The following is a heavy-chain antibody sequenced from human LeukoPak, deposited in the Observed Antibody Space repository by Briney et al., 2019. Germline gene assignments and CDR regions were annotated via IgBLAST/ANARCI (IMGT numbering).Heavy chain of an antibody. CDR2: THQGGKT. V-gene: IGHV4-39*02. D-gene: IGHD3-3*01. CDR1: GGSVTSKSYY. J-gene: IGHJ5*01. CDR3: ARLPRIPLYGVAFKFGWIDS. Sequence: SETLSLTCNVSGGSVTSKSYYWGWIRQSPDKRLEWIGNTHQGGKTYSNPSLKTRVTVSADASQTHFSLRLTSVTAADTAVYYCARLPRIPLYGVAFKFGWIDSWGQGILVTVSS.